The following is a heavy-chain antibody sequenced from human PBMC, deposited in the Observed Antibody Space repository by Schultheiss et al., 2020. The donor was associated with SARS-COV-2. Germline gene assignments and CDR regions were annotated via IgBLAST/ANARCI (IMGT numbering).Heavy chain of an antibody. CDR2: FYPSGST. CDR3: ARSMFDP. V-gene: IGHV4-38-2*02. CDR1: GYSINSGYH. D-gene: IGHD6-6*01. Sequence: SETLSLTCSVSGYSINSGYHGGWIRQSPAKGLEWLGSFYPSGSTKYNPSLESRVTISVDTSKNQFSLNLRSVTAADTAIYYCARSMFDPWGQGTLVTVSS. J-gene: IGHJ5*02.